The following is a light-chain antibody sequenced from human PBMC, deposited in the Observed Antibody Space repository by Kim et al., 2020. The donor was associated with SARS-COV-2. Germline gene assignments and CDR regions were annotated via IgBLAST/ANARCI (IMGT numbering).Light chain of an antibody. V-gene: IGKV3-15*01. CDR1: QSVSSN. CDR2: GAS. Sequence: EMVMTQSPATLSVSPGERATLSCRASQSVSSNLAWYQQKPGQAPRLLIYGASTRATGIPARFSGSGSGTEFTLTISSLQSEDFAVYYCQQYNNWPYTFGQWTKLEI. CDR3: QQYNNWPYT. J-gene: IGKJ2*01.